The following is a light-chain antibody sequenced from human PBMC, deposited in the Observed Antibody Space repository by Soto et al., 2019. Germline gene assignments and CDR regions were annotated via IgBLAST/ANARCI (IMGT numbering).Light chain of an antibody. CDR3: QQRGTWPT. Sequence: EIVLTQSPGTLSLSPGERATLSCRASQSVSNNYLAWYQQKPGQAPRLLIYGASNRATGIPDRFTGSGSGTDFSLTISSLEPEDFAVYYCQQRGTWPTFGQGTKVDI. V-gene: IGKV3D-20*02. CDR2: GAS. CDR1: QSVSNNY. J-gene: IGKJ1*01.